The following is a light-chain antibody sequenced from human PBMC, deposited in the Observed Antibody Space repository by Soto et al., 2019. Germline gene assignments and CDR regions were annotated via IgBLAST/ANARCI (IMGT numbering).Light chain of an antibody. V-gene: IGKV3-20*01. CDR1: QSVSSGY. J-gene: IGKJ3*01. CDR2: GAS. Sequence: EIVLTQSPGTLSLSPGERATLSCRASQSVSSGYLAWYQQKPGQGPRLLIYGASSRATGIPDRFSGSGSETDFTLTISRLEPDDFAVYYCQQYGTSPPFTFGPGTKVDIK. CDR3: QQYGTSPPFT.